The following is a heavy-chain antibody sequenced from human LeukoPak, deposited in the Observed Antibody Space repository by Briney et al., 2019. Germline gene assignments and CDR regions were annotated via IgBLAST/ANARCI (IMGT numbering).Heavy chain of an antibody. D-gene: IGHD3-9*01. CDR2: VDPEDGQT. J-gene: IGHJ4*02. CDR1: GYTFTDHY. CDR3: TTLTYDITDFNF. Sequence: GASVKVSCKASGYTFTDHYMHWVQQAPGKGLEWVGRVDPEDGQTIYAEKFQTRVTITADTSTDIAYMELSNLRSEDTALYYCTTLTYDITDFNFWGQGTLVTVSS. V-gene: IGHV1-69-2*01.